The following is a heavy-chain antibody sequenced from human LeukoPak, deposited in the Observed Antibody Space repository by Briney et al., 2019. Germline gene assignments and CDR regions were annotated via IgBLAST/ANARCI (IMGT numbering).Heavy chain of an antibody. CDR2: INHSGST. D-gene: IGHD3/OR15-3a*01. Sequence: PSETLSLTCAVYGGSFSGYYWSWIRQPPGKGLEWIGEINHSGSTNYNPSLKSRVTISADTSKNQFSLKLSSVTAADTAVYYCAIRTGYYGNYYYYGMDVWGEGTTVTVSS. V-gene: IGHV4-34*01. CDR3: AIRTGYYGNYYYYGMDV. J-gene: IGHJ6*04. CDR1: GGSFSGYY.